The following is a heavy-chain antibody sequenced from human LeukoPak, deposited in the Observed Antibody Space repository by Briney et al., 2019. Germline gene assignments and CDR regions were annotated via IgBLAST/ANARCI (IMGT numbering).Heavy chain of an antibody. D-gene: IGHD1-26*01. CDR1: GFTFSKYS. Sequence: GGSLRLSCAASGFTFSKYSMNWVRQAPGKGPEWVSSISTSSTYIYYADSMKGRFTVSRDNAKKSLYLQMSSLRAEDTAVYYCARAKTSGSYLYDYWGQGTLVTVSS. CDR2: ISTSSTYI. J-gene: IGHJ4*02. V-gene: IGHV3-21*01. CDR3: ARAKTSGSYLYDY.